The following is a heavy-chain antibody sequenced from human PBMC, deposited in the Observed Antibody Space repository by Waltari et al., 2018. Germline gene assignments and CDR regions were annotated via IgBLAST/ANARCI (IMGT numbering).Heavy chain of an antibody. D-gene: IGHD3-22*01. V-gene: IGHV4-4*09. CDR3: ARESDSRGYYYFDY. CDR1: GGSISSYY. CDR2: IYTSGSP. J-gene: IGHJ4*02. Sequence: QVQLQESVPGLVKPSETLSLTCTVSGGSISSYYWSWIRQPPGKGLEWFGYIYTSGSPKYNASHNRRSTTPVDTSKNPFSRKPSAVTAADTAGYDCARESDSRGYYYFDYWGQGTLVNVSS.